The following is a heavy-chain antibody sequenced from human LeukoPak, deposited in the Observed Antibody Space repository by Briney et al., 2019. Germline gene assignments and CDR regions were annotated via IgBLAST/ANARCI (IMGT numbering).Heavy chain of an antibody. D-gene: IGHD2-21*01. CDR2: INWNGGST. J-gene: IGHJ4*02. CDR3: ARDGIYCGGDCYFHFDY. CDR1: GFTLDDYG. Sequence: GGTLRLSSAASGFTLDDYGMSWVRHARGKGLEWVSGINWNGGSTVYADSVKGRFTISRDNAKNSLYLQMNSLRAEDTALYYCARDGIYCGGDCYFHFDYWGQGTLVTVSS. V-gene: IGHV3-20*04.